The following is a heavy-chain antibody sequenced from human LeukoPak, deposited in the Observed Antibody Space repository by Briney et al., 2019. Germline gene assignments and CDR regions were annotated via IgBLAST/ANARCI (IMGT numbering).Heavy chain of an antibody. J-gene: IGHJ4*02. CDR1: GGSISSYY. CDR3: ARAMMVGLDFDY. D-gene: IGHD1-26*01. V-gene: IGHV4-59*12. CDR2: IYYSGST. Sequence: PSETLSLTCTVSGGSISSYYWSWIRQPPGKGLKWIGYIYYSGSTNYNPSLKSRVTISVDRSKNQFSLKLSSVTAADTAVYYCARAMMVGLDFDYWGQGTLVTVSS.